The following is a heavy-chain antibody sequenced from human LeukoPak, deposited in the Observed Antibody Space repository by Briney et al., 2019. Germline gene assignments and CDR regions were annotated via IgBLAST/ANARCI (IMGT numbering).Heavy chain of an antibody. CDR1: GFTFSSYA. J-gene: IGHJ4*02. CDR2: ISYDGSNR. V-gene: IGHV3-30*04. CDR3: ATDDY. Sequence: PGGSLRLSCAASGFTFSSYAMHWVRQAPGKGLEWVAVISYDGSNRYYADSVKGRFTISRDNSKNTLYLQMNSLRAEDTAVYYCATDDYWGQGTLVTVSS.